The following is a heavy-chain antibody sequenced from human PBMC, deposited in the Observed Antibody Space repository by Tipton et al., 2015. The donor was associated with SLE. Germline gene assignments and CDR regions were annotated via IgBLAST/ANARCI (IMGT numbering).Heavy chain of an antibody. V-gene: IGHV4-59*01. CDR2: IYYSGST. J-gene: IGHJ2*01. CDR3: ARERVAVAATPGSFDL. D-gene: IGHD6-19*01. Sequence: TLSLTCTVSGGSISSYYWSWIRQPPGKGLEWIGYIYYSGSTNYNPSLKSRVTISVDTSKNQFSLKLSSVTAADTAVYYCARERVAVAATPGSFDLWGRGTLVTVSS. CDR1: GGSISSYY.